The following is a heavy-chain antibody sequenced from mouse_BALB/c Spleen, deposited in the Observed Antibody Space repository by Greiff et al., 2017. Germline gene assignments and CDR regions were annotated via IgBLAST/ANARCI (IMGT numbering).Heavy chain of an antibody. CDR2: IYPGDGDT. V-gene: IGHV1-80*01. Sequence: VQLQESGAELVRPGSSVKISCKASGYAFSSYWMNWVKQRPGQGLEWIGQIYPGDGDTNYNGKFKGKATLTADKSSSTAYMQLSSLTSEDSAVYFCARGSSYGSAWFAYWGQGTLVTVSA. J-gene: IGHJ3*01. CDR3: ARGSSYGSAWFAY. CDR1: GYAFSSYW. D-gene: IGHD1-2*01.